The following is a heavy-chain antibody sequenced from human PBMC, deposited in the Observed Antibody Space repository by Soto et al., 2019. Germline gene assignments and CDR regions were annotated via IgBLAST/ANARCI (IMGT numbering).Heavy chain of an antibody. CDR1: GGSISSGGYY. CDR2: IYYSGST. CDR3: ATRITVFGLLIPPFDP. J-gene: IGHJ5*02. V-gene: IGHV4-31*03. Sequence: SETLSLTCTVSGGSISSGGYYWSWIRQHPGKGLEWIGYIYYSGSTYYNPSLKSRVTISVDTSKNQFSLKLSSVTAADTAVYYCATRITVFGLLIPPFDPWGQGTQVTVSS. D-gene: IGHD3-3*01.